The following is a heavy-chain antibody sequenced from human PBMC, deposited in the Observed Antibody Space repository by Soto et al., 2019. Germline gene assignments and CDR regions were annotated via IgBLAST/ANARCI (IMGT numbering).Heavy chain of an antibody. V-gene: IGHV1-18*01. CDR2: ISAYSGDT. Sequence: QVQLVQSGAEVKKPGASVKVSCKASGYTFTSYGISWVRQAPGQGLEWMGWISAYSGDTNYAQKLQGRVTMTTDTSTSTAYRELRSLRSDDTAVYYCARDIGNWNYEYFDYWGQGTLVTVSS. CDR1: GYTFTSYG. J-gene: IGHJ4*02. D-gene: IGHD1-7*01. CDR3: ARDIGNWNYEYFDY.